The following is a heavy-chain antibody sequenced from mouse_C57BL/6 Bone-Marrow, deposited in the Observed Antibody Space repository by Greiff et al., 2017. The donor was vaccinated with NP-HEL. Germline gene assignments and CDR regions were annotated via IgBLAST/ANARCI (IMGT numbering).Heavy chain of an antibody. CDR1: GYAFSSSW. Sequence: VQLQQSGPELVKPGASVKISCKASGYAFSSSWMNWVKQRPGKGLEWLGRIYPGDGDTNYNGKFKGKATLTADKSSSTAYMQLSSLTSEDSAVYFCAREGYYYGSSYWYFDVWGTGTTVTVSS. CDR2: IYPGDGDT. V-gene: IGHV1-82*01. D-gene: IGHD1-1*01. CDR3: AREGYYYGSSYWYFDV. J-gene: IGHJ1*03.